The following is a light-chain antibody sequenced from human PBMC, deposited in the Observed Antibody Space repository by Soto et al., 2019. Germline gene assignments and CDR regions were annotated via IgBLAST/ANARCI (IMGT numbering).Light chain of an antibody. CDR3: SSWDDSLNVVV. J-gene: IGLJ2*01. CDR2: NDD. Sequence: QSVLTQPPSASGTPGQRVTISCSGSSSTIGGNTVNWYQQLPGTAPKLLIYNDDERPSGVPDRFTGSKSGTSSSLAISGLQSGDEADYYCSSWDDSLNVVVFGGGTKLTVL. V-gene: IGLV1-44*01. CDR1: SSTIGGNT.